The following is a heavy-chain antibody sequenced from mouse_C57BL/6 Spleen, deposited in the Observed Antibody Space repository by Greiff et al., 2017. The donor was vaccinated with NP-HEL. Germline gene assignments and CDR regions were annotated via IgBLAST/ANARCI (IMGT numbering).Heavy chain of an antibody. D-gene: IGHD1-1*01. CDR1: GFNIKDYY. J-gene: IGHJ1*03. Sequence: VQLKQSGAELVRPGASVKLSCTASGFNIKDYYMHWVKQRPEQGLEWIGRIDPEDGDTEYAPKFQGKATMTADTSSNTAYLQLSSLTSEDTAVYYCTTYRYGSSSWYFDVWGTGTTVTVSS. V-gene: IGHV14-1*01. CDR3: TTYRYGSSSWYFDV. CDR2: IDPEDGDT.